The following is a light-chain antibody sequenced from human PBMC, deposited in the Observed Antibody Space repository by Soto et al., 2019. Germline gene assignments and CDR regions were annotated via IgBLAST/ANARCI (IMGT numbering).Light chain of an antibody. J-gene: IGKJ5*01. Sequence: DIQLTQSPCFLSASVGGRVTSTCRASQGISSYLAWFQQKPGRAPNLLIYGASTLQSGVPSRFSGSGSGTDFTLTISNLQPEDFATYYCQQLNAYPLTFGQGTRLEIK. V-gene: IGKV1-9*01. CDR2: GAS. CDR3: QQLNAYPLT. CDR1: QGISSY.